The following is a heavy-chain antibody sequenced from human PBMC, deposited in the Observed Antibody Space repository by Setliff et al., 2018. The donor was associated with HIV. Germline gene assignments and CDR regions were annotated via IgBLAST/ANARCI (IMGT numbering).Heavy chain of an antibody. V-gene: IGHV3-53*01. CDR1: GGSISSDNW. CDR3: AKAWGSGYPSFESALMFDV. Sequence: ETLSLTCAVSGGSISSDNWWSWLRQAPGKGLEWVSVLYTGGRTHYGDSVKGRFTISRDNAKNSLYLQMTSLRAEDTATYYCAKAWGSGYPSFESALMFDVWGQGTLVTVSS. D-gene: IGHD3-16*01. J-gene: IGHJ4*02. CDR2: LYTGGRT.